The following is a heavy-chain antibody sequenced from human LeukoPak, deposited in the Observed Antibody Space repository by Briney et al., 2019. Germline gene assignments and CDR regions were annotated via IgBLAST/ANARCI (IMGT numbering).Heavy chain of an antibody. J-gene: IGHJ6*03. D-gene: IGHD3-3*02. V-gene: IGHV3-64*01. CDR2: ISYNGAGT. CDR1: GFSFSKFA. Sequence: GGSLRLSCAASGFSFSKFAMHWVRQAPGRGLESVSGISYNGAGTYYANSVKGRFTISRDNSKKTLYLQVGSLRVEDMGVYYCARGHFWSGYTYQDYFYYMDVWGKGTAVTASS. CDR3: ARGHFWSGYTYQDYFYYMDV.